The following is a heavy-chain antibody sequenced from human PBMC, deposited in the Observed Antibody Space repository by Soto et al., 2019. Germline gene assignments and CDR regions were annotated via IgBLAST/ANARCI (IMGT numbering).Heavy chain of an antibody. CDR1: GFTFSSYG. Sequence: ESGGGVVPPGRSLRLSCAASGFTFSSYGMHWVRQAPGRGLEWVAVISYDGSYKYYADSVKGRFTISRDNSKNTLYLQMNSLRAEDTAGYYCANWYWCFGYWGQGALVTVSS. CDR2: ISYDGSYK. CDR3: ANWYWCFGY. J-gene: IGHJ4*02. V-gene: IGHV3-30*18. D-gene: IGHD2-15*01.